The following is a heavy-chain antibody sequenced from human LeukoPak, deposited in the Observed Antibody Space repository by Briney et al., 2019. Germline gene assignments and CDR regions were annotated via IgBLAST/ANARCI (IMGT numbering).Heavy chain of an antibody. J-gene: IGHJ1*01. Sequence: RSSQTLSLTCTASGGSISSGDYYWSWIRQPPGKGLEWIGYIYYSGSYYYNPSLQSRVTTSVDTSKNQFSLKLSSVTAADTAVYYCARGPYYYDSSGDSSGYYYPEYFQHWGQGTLVTVSS. CDR1: GGSISSGDYY. CDR3: ARGPYYYDSSGDSSGYYYPEYFQH. D-gene: IGHD3-22*01. V-gene: IGHV4-30-4*01. CDR2: IYYSGSY.